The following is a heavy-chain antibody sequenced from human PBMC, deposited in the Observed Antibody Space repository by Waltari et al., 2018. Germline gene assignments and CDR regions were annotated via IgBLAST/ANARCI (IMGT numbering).Heavy chain of an antibody. CDR2: IYHSGST. D-gene: IGHD5-18*01. V-gene: IGHV4-38-2*01. J-gene: IGHJ4*02. CDR3: ARGRDGYSDY. CDR1: GYSISSGYY. Sequence: QVQLQESGPGLVQPSETLSLTCAVSGYSISSGYYWGWSRQPPGTGLVWIGSIYHSGSTYYNPSLKSRVTISVDTSKNQFSLKLSSVTAADTAVYYCARGRDGYSDYWGQGTLVTVSS.